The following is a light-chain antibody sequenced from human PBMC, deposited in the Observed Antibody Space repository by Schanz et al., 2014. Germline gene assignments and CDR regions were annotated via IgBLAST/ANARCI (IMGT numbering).Light chain of an antibody. CDR1: SSDVGGYNY. Sequence: QSALTQPASVSGSPGQSITISCTGTSSDVGGYNYVSWYQQHPGKAPKLMIYEGSKGPSGVSNRLSGSKSGNTASLTVSGLQAEDEADYYCSSYAGNNIYVFGTGTKVTVL. J-gene: IGLJ1*01. V-gene: IGLV2-8*01. CDR2: EGS. CDR3: SSYAGNNIYV.